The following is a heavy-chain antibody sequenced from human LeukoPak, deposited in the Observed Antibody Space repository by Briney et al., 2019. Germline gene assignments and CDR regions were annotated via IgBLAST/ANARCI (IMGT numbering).Heavy chain of an antibody. J-gene: IGHJ4*02. CDR3: ARDHSSGWYYFDY. V-gene: IGHV4-34*01. Sequence: KASETLSLTCGVYGGSFSGYYWGWIRQPPGKGLEWLGEINHSGSTNYSPSLKSRLTISLDTSKNQFSLKLTSVTAADTAVYYCARDHSSGWYYFDYWGQGTQVTVSS. CDR1: GGSFSGYY. D-gene: IGHD6-19*01. CDR2: INHSGST.